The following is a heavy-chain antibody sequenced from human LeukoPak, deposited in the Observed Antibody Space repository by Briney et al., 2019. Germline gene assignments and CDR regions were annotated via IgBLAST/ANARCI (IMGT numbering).Heavy chain of an antibody. CDR1: GGSISSSSYY. Sequence: SETLSLTCTVSGGSISSSSYYWGWLRQPPGTGLEWVGSIYYSGSTYDNPSLKSRVPISVDPSNNQFSLKLSSVTAADTAVYYCARQYSGSYKYNWFDPWGQGTLVTVSS. V-gene: IGHV4-39*01. CDR2: IYYSGST. J-gene: IGHJ5*02. CDR3: ARQYSGSYKYNWFDP. D-gene: IGHD1-26*01.